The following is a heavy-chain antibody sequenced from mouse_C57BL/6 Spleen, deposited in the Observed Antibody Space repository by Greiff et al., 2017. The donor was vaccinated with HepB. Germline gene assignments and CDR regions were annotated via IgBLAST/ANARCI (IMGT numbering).Heavy chain of an antibody. CDR3: ARSDYYGSRHNWDFDV. V-gene: IGHV1-55*01. CDR1: GYTFTSYW. CDR2: IYPGSGST. Sequence: QVQLQQPGAELVKPGASVKMSCKASGYTFTSYWITWVKQRPGQGLEWIGDIYPGSGSTNYNEKFKSKATLTVDTSSSPAYMQLSSLTSEDSAVYYCARSDYYGSRHNWDFDVWGTGTTVTVSS. J-gene: IGHJ1*03. D-gene: IGHD1-1*01.